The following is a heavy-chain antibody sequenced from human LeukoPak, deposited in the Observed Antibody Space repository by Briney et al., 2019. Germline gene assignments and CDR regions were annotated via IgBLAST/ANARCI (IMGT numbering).Heavy chain of an antibody. J-gene: IGHJ4*02. D-gene: IGHD3-22*01. CDR1: GFSLSTSGVG. V-gene: IGHV2-5*01. CDR3: AHITFDSSGNYYIDY. CDR2: IFWNGDA. Sequence: SGPTLVKPTQTLTLTCTFSGFSLSTSGVGVDWIRQPPGKALEWLALIFWNGDARYRSTLKSRLSITKDTSKNQVVLTRTNIDPVDTATYCCAHITFDSSGNYYIDYWGQGTLVTVSS.